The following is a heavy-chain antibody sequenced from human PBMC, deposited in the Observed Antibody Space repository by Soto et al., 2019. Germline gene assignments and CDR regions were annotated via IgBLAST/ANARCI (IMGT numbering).Heavy chain of an antibody. Sequence: QVQLQESGPGLVKPSQTLSLTCTVSGGSISSGGYYWSWIRQHPGKGLEWIGYIYYSGRTYYNPPLKSRVTISVDTAKNQFSLKLSSVTAADTAVYYCARATEGGDAFEIWGQGTMVTVSS. CDR1: GGSISSGGYY. CDR2: IYYSGRT. J-gene: IGHJ3*02. CDR3: ARATEGGDAFEI. V-gene: IGHV4-31*03. D-gene: IGHD3-16*01.